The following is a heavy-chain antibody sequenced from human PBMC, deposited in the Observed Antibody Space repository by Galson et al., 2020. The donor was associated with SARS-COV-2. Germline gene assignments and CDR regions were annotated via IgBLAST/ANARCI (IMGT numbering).Heavy chain of an antibody. Sequence: ASVKVSCKASGYTFTSYYLHWVRQAPGQGLEWMGIINPTGASTSYAQKFQGRVTMTSDTSTRTVYMELSSLRSEDTAVYFCARKGGTYYFDSWGQGPLVTVSS. D-gene: IGHD1-7*01. CDR2: INPTGAST. J-gene: IGHJ4*02. V-gene: IGHV1-46*01. CDR3: ARKGGTYYFDS. CDR1: GYTFTSYY.